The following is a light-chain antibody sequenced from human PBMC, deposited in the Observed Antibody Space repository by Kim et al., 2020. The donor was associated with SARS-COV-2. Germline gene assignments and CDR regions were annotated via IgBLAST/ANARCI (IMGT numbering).Light chain of an antibody. CDR3: AAWDDTLSAWV. J-gene: IGLJ3*02. CDR2: DDN. V-gene: IGLV1-44*01. CDR1: SYNIGSNT. Sequence: GHRITISCSGSSYNIGSNTVNWFQQVPGAAPKLLIFDDNERPSGVPDRFSGAKSGTSASLAISGLQSDDESDYFCAAWDDTLSAWVFGGGTQLTVL.